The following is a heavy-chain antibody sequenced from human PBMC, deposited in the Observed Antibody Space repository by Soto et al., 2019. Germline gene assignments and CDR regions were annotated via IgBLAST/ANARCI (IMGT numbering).Heavy chain of an antibody. CDR2: IYHSGST. CDR1: GGSISSSNW. V-gene: IGHV4-4*02. D-gene: IGHD5-12*01. CDR3: ARGGTGGYSGYDVARTYSFDP. J-gene: IGHJ5*02. Sequence: QVQLQESGPGLVKPSGTLSLTCAVSGGSISSSNWWSWVRQPPGKGLEWIGEIYHSGSTNYNPSLKSRVTTSGHKSKNPFSLELSSVAAADTAVYYCARGGTGGYSGYDVARTYSFDPRGQGTRVTVSS.